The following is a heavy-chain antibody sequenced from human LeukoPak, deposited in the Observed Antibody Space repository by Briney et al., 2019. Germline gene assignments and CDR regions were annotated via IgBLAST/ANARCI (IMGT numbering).Heavy chain of an antibody. CDR2: VIPFFGSP. CDR1: GGTSSSMV. V-gene: IGHV1-69*05. J-gene: IGHJ4*02. D-gene: IGHD2/OR15-2a*01. Sequence: ASVKVSCKASGGTSSSMVISWVRQALGQGLEWLGGVIPFFGSPNYAQKSQGRATITTDESTRTDYMEMTSLRSDDTAVYYCARSSTLAATGDYWGQGTLVSISS. CDR3: ARSSTLAATGDY.